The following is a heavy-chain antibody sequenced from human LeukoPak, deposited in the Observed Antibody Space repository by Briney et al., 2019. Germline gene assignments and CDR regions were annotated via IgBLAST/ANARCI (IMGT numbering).Heavy chain of an antibody. CDR2: IYTSGST. CDR1: GGSISSYY. J-gene: IGHJ6*02. Sequence: SETLSLTCTVSGGSISSYYWSWIRQPAGKGLEWIGRIYTSGSTNYNPSLKSRVTMSVDTSKNQFSLKLNSVTAVDTAVYYCARDFAASSWYGMDVWGQGTTVTVSS. CDR3: ARDFAASSWYGMDV. V-gene: IGHV4-4*07. D-gene: IGHD6-13*01.